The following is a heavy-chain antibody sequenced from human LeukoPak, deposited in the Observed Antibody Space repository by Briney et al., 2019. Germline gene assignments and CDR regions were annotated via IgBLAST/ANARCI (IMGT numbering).Heavy chain of an antibody. CDR1: GGTFSSYA. Sequence: SVKVSCKASGGTFSSYAISWVRQAPGQGLEWMGGIIPIFGTANYAQKFQGRVTITADESTSTAYMELSSLRSEDTAVYYCARGVRGVIITFDAFDIWGQGTMVTVSS. D-gene: IGHD3-10*02. J-gene: IGHJ3*02. CDR3: ARGVRGVIITFDAFDI. V-gene: IGHV1-69*13. CDR2: IIPIFGTA.